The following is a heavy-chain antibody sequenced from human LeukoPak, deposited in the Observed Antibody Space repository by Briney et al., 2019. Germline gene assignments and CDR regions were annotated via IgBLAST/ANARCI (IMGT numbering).Heavy chain of an antibody. V-gene: IGHV3-30-3*01. CDR3: ARGGQGYDLNWFDP. J-gene: IGHJ5*02. CDR1: GFTFSSYT. CDR2: ISYDGSNK. Sequence: PGGSLRLSCAASGFTFSSYTIHWVRQAPGKGLEWVTIISYDGSNKYYADSVKGRFTISRDNSKNTLYLQMNSLRAEDTAVYYCARGGQGYDLNWFDPWGQGTLATVSS. D-gene: IGHD3-3*01.